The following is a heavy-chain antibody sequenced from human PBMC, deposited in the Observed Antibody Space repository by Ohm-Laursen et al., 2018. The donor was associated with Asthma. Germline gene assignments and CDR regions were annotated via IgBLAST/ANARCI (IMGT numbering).Heavy chain of an antibody. CDR2: ISYDGSNK. Sequence: SLRLSCSAFGFTFSSYGMHWVRQAPGKGLEWVAVISYDGSNKYYADSVKGRFTISRDNSKNTLYLQMNSLRAEDTAVYYCAREYDSNDAFDIWGQGTMVTVSS. CDR3: AREYDSNDAFDI. D-gene: IGHD3-22*01. V-gene: IGHV3-30*03. CDR1: GFTFSSYG. J-gene: IGHJ3*02.